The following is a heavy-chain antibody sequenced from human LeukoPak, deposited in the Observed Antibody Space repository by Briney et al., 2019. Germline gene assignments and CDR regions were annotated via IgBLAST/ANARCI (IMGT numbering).Heavy chain of an antibody. Sequence: PGGSLRLSCAASGFTLSNYWMSWVRQAPGRGLEWVANIKQDGSEKNYVDSVKGRFTISRDNSKNTLYLQMNSLRAEDTAIYYCARDSSSFPNYFDFWGQGTLVTVSS. CDR3: ARDSSSFPNYFDF. CDR2: IKQDGSEK. D-gene: IGHD3-10*01. CDR1: GFTLSNYW. V-gene: IGHV3-7*03. J-gene: IGHJ4*02.